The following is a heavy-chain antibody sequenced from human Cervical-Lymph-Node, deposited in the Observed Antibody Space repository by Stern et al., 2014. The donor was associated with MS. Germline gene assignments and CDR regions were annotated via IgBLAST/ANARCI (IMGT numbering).Heavy chain of an antibody. J-gene: IGHJ3*01. D-gene: IGHD3-22*01. CDR3: ATRYYYDKNGPGGLDV. Sequence: QVQLVESGAEVKTPGSSVKVSCKASGGAFSTYSLTWVRQAPGQGLEWMGVIIPIRGTLNYAQKFQGKATITADESTSTAYMELSSLRSEDTAMYYCATRYYYDKNGPGGLDVWGQGTMVTVSS. CDR2: IIPIRGTL. V-gene: IGHV1-69*01. CDR1: GGAFSTYS.